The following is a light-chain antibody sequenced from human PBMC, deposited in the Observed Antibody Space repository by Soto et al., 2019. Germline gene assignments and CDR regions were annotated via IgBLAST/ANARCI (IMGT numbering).Light chain of an antibody. Sequence: EIVLTQSPGTLSLSPGERATLSCRASQSVSSSYLAWYQQKPGQAPRLLIYGASSRATGIPDRFSGSGSGTDFTVTISRLEPEDFAVDYCQQYGSSPNTFGQGTKLEIK. V-gene: IGKV3-20*01. CDR3: QQYGSSPNT. CDR2: GAS. J-gene: IGKJ2*01. CDR1: QSVSSSY.